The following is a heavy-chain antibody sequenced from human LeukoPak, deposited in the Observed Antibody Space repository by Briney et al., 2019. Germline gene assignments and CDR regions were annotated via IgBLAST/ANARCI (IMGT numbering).Heavy chain of an antibody. J-gene: IGHJ4*02. CDR1: GFTFSSYG. CDR3: TKTIDYDILTGHDY. CDR2: ISYDGSNK. V-gene: IGHV3-30*18. Sequence: GGSLRLSCAASGFTFSSYGMHWVRQAPGKGLEWVAVISYDGSNKYYADSVKGRFTISRDNSKNTLYLQMNSLRAEDTAVYYCTKTIDYDILTGHDYWGQGTLVTVSS. D-gene: IGHD3-9*01.